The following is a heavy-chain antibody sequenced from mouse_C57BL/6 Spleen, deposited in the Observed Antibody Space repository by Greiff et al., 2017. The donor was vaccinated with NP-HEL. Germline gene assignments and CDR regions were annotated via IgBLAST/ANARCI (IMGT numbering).Heavy chain of an antibody. D-gene: IGHD2-4*01. CDR3: ARAGWGFYDDDEDYYAMDY. V-gene: IGHV5-16*01. CDR2: INYNGSST. CDR1: GFTFSDYY. Sequence: EVKLVESEGGLVQPGSSMKLSCTASGFTFSDYYMAWVRQVPEKGLEWVANINYNGSSTYYLDSLKSRFIISRDNAKNILYLQMSSLKSEDTATYYCARAGWGFYDDDEDYYAMDYWGQGTSVTVSS. J-gene: IGHJ4*01.